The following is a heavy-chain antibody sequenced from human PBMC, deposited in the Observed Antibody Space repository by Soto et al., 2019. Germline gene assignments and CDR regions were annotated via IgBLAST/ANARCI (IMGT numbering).Heavy chain of an antibody. CDR3: VGFRSGTIFTY. J-gene: IGHJ4*02. CDR1: GGSNSSSPSY. D-gene: IGHD3-9*01. V-gene: IGHV4-39*01. Sequence: QLQLQESGPGLVKPSETLSLTCTVSGGSNSSSPSYWAWIRQSPEKGLEWIGHIFYDGRTSYSPSLRSRVSISADTSKNQFSLKLSSVTAADAAVYFCVGFRSGTIFTYWGQGTLVTVSS. CDR2: IFYDGRT.